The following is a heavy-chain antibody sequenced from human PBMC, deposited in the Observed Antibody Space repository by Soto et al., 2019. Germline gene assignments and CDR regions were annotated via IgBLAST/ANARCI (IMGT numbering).Heavy chain of an antibody. D-gene: IGHD6-6*01. J-gene: IGHJ6*02. V-gene: IGHV3-21*01. CDR2: ISSSSSYI. CDR1: GFTFSSYS. Sequence: GGSLRLSCAASGFTFSSYSMNWVRQAPGKGLEWVSSISSSSSYIYYADSVKGRFTISRDNAKNSLYLQMNSLRAEDTAVYYCARTLLIAARRKYYYYGMDVWGQGTTVTVSS. CDR3: ARTLLIAARRKYYYYGMDV.